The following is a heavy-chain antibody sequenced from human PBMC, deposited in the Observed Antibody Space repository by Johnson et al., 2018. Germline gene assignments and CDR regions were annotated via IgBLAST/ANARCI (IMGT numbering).Heavy chain of an antibody. Sequence: EVQLLESGGGLVKPGGSLRLSCAASGFTFSSYSMNWVRQAPGKGLEWVSSISVTSSYIYYTDSVKGRFTISRDNAKNSLYLQMNSLRAEDTAVYYCAICIAVAGTIDCWGQGTLVTVSS. V-gene: IGHV3-21*01. CDR3: AICIAVAGTIDC. CDR2: ISVTSSYI. J-gene: IGHJ4*02. D-gene: IGHD6-19*01. CDR1: GFTFSSYS.